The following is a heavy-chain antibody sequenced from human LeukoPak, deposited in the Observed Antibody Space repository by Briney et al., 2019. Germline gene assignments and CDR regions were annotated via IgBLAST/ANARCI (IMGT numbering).Heavy chain of an antibody. J-gene: IGHJ4*02. CDR1: GYTFTSYG. D-gene: IGHD3-10*01. V-gene: IGHV1-46*01. CDR3: ARGRRYYGSGSSATHFHY. Sequence: ASVKVSCKASGYTFTSYGISWVRQAPGQGLEWMGIINPSGGSTSYAQKFQGRVTMTRDMSTSTVYMELSSLRSEDTAVYYCARGRRYYGSGSSATHFHYWGQGTLVTVSS. CDR2: INPSGGST.